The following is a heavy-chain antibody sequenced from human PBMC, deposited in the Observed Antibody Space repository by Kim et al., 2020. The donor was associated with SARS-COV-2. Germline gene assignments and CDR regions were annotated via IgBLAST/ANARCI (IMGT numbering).Heavy chain of an antibody. D-gene: IGHD3-16*01. CDR2: IYYSGST. V-gene: IGHV4-39*07. CDR1: GGSISSSSYY. J-gene: IGHJ5*02. CDR3: ARQYYDYVWGSWETGWFDP. Sequence: SETLSLTCTVSGGSISSSSYYWGWIRQPPGKGLEWIGSIYYSGSTYYNPSLKSRVTISVDTSKNQFSLKLSSVTAADTAVYYCARQYYDYVWGSWETGWFDPWGQGTLVTVSS.